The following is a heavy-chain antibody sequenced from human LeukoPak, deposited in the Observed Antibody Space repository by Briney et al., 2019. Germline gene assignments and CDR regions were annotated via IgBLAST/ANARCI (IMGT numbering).Heavy chain of an antibody. D-gene: IGHD6-13*01. CDR3: ARTLYSSSWFVDY. CDR1: GGSISSSSYC. Sequence: PSETLSLTCTVSGGSISSSSYCWGWIRQPPGKGLEWIGSIYYSGSTYYNPSLKSRVTISVDTSKNQFSLKLSSVTAADTAVYYCARTLYSSSWFVDYWGQGTLVTVSS. V-gene: IGHV4-39*01. J-gene: IGHJ4*02. CDR2: IYYSGST.